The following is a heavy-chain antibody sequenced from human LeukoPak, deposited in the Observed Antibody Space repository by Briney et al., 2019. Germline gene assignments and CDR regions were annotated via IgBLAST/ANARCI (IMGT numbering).Heavy chain of an antibody. CDR3: ARRLLWFGEFPGWFDP. CDR1: GGSISSYY. Sequence: SETLSLTCTVSGGSISSYYWSWIRQPPGKGLEWIGYIYYSGSTNYNPSLKSRVTISVDTSKNQFSLKLSSVTAADTAVYYCARRLLWFGEFPGWFDPWGQGTLVTVSS. CDR2: IYYSGST. V-gene: IGHV4-59*01. J-gene: IGHJ5*02. D-gene: IGHD3-10*01.